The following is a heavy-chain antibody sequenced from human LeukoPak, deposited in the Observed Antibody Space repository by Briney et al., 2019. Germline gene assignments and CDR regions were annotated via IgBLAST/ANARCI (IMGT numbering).Heavy chain of an antibody. CDR3: ARSLGAGYFDY. Sequence: ASVKVSCKASGYTFSDYYVHWVRQAPGQGLEWMGWIIPNNGDTNNAQKFQGRVTMTRDTSITTAYMELSSLRSDDTAVYYCARSLGAGYFDYWGQGTLVTVSS. CDR2: IIPNNGDT. CDR1: GYTFSDYY. V-gene: IGHV1-2*02. J-gene: IGHJ4*02. D-gene: IGHD6-19*01.